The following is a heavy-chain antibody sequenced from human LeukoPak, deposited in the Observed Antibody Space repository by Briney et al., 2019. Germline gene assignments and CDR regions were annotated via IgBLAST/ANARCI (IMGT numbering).Heavy chain of an antibody. CDR3: ARGELLIAVAGDDFDY. Sequence: PRGSLRLSCAASGFTFTSYWMSWVRQAPGKGLEWVANIKQDGSEKYYVDSVKGRFTISRDNSKNTLYLQMNSLRAEDTAVYYCARGELLIAVAGDDFDYWGQGTLVTVSS. J-gene: IGHJ4*02. CDR1: GFTFTSYW. D-gene: IGHD6-19*01. CDR2: IKQDGSEK. V-gene: IGHV3-7*01.